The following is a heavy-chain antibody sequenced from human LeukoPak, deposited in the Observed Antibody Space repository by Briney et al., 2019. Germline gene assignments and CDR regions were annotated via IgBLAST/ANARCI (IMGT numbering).Heavy chain of an antibody. D-gene: IGHD6-13*01. Sequence: GASVKVSCKASGYTFTSYGISWVRQAPGQGLEWMGWISAYNGNTNYAQKLQGRVTMTTDTSTSTAYMELRSLRSDDTAVYYCARDTDPIEPPDFLGAAAGAHWGQGTLVTVSS. CDR1: GYTFTSYG. J-gene: IGHJ4*02. CDR2: ISAYNGNT. CDR3: ARDTDPIEPPDFLGAAAGAH. V-gene: IGHV1-18*01.